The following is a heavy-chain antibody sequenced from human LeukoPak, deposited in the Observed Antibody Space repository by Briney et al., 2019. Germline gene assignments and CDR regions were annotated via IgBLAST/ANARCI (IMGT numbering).Heavy chain of an antibody. V-gene: IGHV1-18*01. CDR3: ARDRIAVAAPLPYYYYYGMDV. D-gene: IGHD6-19*01. CDR1: GYTFTSYG. J-gene: IGHJ6*02. Sequence: GASVKVSCKASGYTFTSYGISWGRQAPGQGLEWMGWTSAYNGNTNYAQKLQGRVTMTADTSTSTAYMKLRSLRSDDTAVYYCARDRIAVAAPLPYYYYYGMDVWGQGTTVTVSS. CDR2: TSAYNGNT.